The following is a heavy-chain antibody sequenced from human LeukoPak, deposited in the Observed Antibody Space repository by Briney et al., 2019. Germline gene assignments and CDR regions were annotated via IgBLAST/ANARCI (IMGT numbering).Heavy chain of an antibody. CDR2: ISAYNGNT. D-gene: IGHD1-26*01. CDR3: AAVVGALVEDAFDI. J-gene: IGHJ3*02. Sequence: ASVKVSCKASGYTFTSYGISWVRQAPGQGLEWMGWISAYNGNTNYAQKLQGRVTMTTDTSTSTAYMELRSLRSDDTAVYYCAAVVGALVEDAFDIWGQGTMVTVSS. V-gene: IGHV1-18*01. CDR1: GYTFTSYG.